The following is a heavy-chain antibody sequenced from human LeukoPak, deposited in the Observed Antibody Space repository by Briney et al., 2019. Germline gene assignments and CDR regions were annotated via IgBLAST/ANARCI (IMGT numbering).Heavy chain of an antibody. D-gene: IGHD2-15*01. CDR2: IRLDGSDK. J-gene: IGHJ4*02. CDR3: ARDRDCGDGGCYPHFDY. V-gene: IGHV3-7*01. CDR1: GFTFSSDW. Sequence: PGGSLRLSCAASGFTFSSDWMSWVREAPGKGLERVANIRLDGSDKYYMDSVKGRFTISRDNAKNSLSLQMNSLRVEDTAVYYCARDRDCGDGGCYPHFDYWGQGVRVTVSS.